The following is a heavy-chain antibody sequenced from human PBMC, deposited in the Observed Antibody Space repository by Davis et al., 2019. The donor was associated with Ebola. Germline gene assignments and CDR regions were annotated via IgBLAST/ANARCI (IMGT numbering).Heavy chain of an antibody. CDR2: MNPNSGNT. J-gene: IGHJ4*02. Sequence: AASVKVSCKASGYTFTSYDINWVRQATGQGLEWMGWMNPNSGNTGYAQKFQGRVSMTRNTSISTAYMELSSLRSEDTAVYYCARGYCSGGSCLFDYWGQGTLATVSS. CDR1: GYTFTSYD. D-gene: IGHD2-15*01. V-gene: IGHV1-8*01. CDR3: ARGYCSGGSCLFDY.